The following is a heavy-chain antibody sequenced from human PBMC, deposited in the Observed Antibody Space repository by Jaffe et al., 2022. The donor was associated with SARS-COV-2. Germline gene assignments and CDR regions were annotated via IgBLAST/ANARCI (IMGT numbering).Heavy chain of an antibody. CDR1: GFTFSSYS. J-gene: IGHJ4*02. CDR2: ISSSGSTI. CDR3: ASPLPPYSGSSLGY. Sequence: EVQLVESGGGLVQPGGSLRLSCAASGFTFSSYSMNWVRQAPGKGLEWVSYISSSGSTITYADSVKGRFTISRDNAKNSLFLQMNSLRDEDTAVYYCASPLPPYSGSSLGYWGQGTLVTVSS. D-gene: IGHD1-26*01. V-gene: IGHV3-48*02.